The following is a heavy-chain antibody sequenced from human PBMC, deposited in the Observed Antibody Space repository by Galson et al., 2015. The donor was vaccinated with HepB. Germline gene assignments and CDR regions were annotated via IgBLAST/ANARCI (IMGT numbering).Heavy chain of an antibody. CDR2: ISGSGGST. D-gene: IGHD5-24*01. CDR1: GFTFSSYA. Sequence: SLRLSCAASGFTFSSYAMSWVRQAPGKVLEWVSAISGSGGSTYYADSVKGRFTISRDNSKNTLYLQMNGLRAEDTAVYYCAKGGIDGYDYRAFDTWGQGTMVTVSS. CDR3: AKGGIDGYDYRAFDT. J-gene: IGHJ3*02. V-gene: IGHV3-23*01.